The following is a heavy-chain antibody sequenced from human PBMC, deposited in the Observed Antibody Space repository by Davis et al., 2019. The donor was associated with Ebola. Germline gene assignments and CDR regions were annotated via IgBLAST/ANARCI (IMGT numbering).Heavy chain of an antibody. V-gene: IGHV3-21*01. CDR1: GFTFSSYS. D-gene: IGHD2-2*01. CDR2: ISSSSSYI. CDR3: ARVHSYYCSSTSCPSDY. Sequence: PGGSLRLSCAASGFTFSSYSMNWVRQAPGKGLEWVSSISSSSSYIYYADSVKGRFTISRDNAKNSLYLQMNSLRAEDTAVYYCARVHSYYCSSTSCPSDYWGQGTLVTVSS. J-gene: IGHJ4*02.